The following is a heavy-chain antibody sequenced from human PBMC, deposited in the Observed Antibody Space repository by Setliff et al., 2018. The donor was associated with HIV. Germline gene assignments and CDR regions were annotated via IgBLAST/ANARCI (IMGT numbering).Heavy chain of an antibody. Sequence: GASVKVSCKASCYTFVDDGTTWVRQAPGQGLEWMGWIGAYNGDTKYAQKFQDRVTMTIDTSASTAYMELRSLTSDDTAMYYCSRDRSATWTPTTYWGQGTLVTVSS. D-gene: IGHD6-25*01. J-gene: IGHJ4*02. V-gene: IGHV1-18*01. CDR3: SRDRSATWTPTTY. CDR2: IGAYNGDT. CDR1: CYTFVDDG.